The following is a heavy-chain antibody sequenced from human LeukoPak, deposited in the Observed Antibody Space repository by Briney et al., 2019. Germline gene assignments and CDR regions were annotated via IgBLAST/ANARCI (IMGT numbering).Heavy chain of an antibody. Sequence: GGSLRLSCTGSGFTFSTYAMHWVRQAPGKGLEWVGLISFDGRSKYFADSVKGRFTTSKDSSSNTLYLQMHSLRIEDTAIYYCARLYCSTVSCRDYGDYGFDLWGQGTLVTVSS. D-gene: IGHD4-17*01. CDR3: ARLYCSTVSCRDYGDYGFDL. J-gene: IGHJ4*02. V-gene: IGHV3-30*04. CDR1: GFTFSTYA. CDR2: ISFDGRSK.